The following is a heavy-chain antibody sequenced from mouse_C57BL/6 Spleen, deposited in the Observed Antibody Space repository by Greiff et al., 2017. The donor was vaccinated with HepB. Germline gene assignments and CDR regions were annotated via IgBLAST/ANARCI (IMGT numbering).Heavy chain of an antibody. Sequence: EVKVVESGGGLVKPGGSLKLSCAASGFTFSDYGMHWVRQAPEKGLEWVAYISSGSSTIYYADTVKGRFTFSRDKAKNTLFLQMNSLRSEDTAMYYCARGGVVPFMDYWGQGTSVTVSS. CDR2: ISSGSSTI. CDR1: GFTFSDYG. D-gene: IGHD1-1*01. J-gene: IGHJ4*01. V-gene: IGHV5-17*01. CDR3: ARGGVVPFMDY.